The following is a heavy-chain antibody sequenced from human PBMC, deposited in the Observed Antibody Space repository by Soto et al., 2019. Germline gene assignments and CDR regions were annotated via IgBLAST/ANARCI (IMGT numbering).Heavy chain of an antibody. CDR2: IWYDGSNK. V-gene: IGHV3-33*01. J-gene: IGHJ4*02. D-gene: IGHD1-26*01. CDR3: ARDSWELPFDY. CDR1: GFTFSSYG. Sequence: GGSLRLSCAASGFTFSSYGMHWVRQAPGKGLEWVAVIWYDGSNKYYADSVKGRFTISRDNSKNTLYLQVNSLRAEDTAVYYCARDSWELPFDYWGQGTLVTVSS.